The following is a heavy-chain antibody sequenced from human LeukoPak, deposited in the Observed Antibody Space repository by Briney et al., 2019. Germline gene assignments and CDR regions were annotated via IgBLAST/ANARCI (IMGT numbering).Heavy chain of an antibody. CDR2: INPNSGGT. Sequence: ASVKVSCKASGYTCTGYYMHWVRQAPGRGLEWMGWINPNSGGTKYAQKFQGRVTMTRDTSISTAYMELSRLRSDDTAVYYCATGWLFDPWGQGTLVTVSS. CDR3: ATGWLFDP. J-gene: IGHJ5*02. CDR1: GYTCTGYY. V-gene: IGHV1-2*02. D-gene: IGHD1-14*01.